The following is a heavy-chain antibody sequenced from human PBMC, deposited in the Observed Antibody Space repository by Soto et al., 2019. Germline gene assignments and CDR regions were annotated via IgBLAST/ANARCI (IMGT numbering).Heavy chain of an antibody. D-gene: IGHD2-15*01. J-gene: IGHJ4*02. Sequence: VQLLESGGGLAQPGGSLRLSCAASGFTCSTYEVGWVRHAPGKGLEGVAFISESGGSRYYADSVKGRFTVARDNSNNMLYLHMNSLRADDTAVYYCANGGWRDDYGGQGTLVSVSS. CDR2: ISESGGSR. CDR3: ANGGWRDDY. CDR1: GFTCSTYE. V-gene: IGHV3-23*01.